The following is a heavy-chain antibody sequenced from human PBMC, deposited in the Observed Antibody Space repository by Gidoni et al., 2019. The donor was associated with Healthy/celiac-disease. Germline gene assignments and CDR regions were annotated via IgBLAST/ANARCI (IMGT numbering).Heavy chain of an antibody. V-gene: IGHV4-34*01. D-gene: IGHD6-13*01. CDR2: INHSGST. J-gene: IGHJ4*02. Sequence: QVQLQQWGAGLLKPSETLSLTCAVYGGSFSGYYWSWIRQPPGKGLEWIGEINHSGSTNYNPSLKSRVTRSVDTSKNQFSLKLSSVTAADTAVYYCARAGSWSVSFDYWGQGTLVTVSS. CDR1: GGSFSGYY. CDR3: ARAGSWSVSFDY.